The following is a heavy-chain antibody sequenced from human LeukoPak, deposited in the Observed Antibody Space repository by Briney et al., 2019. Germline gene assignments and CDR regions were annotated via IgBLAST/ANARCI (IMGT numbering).Heavy chain of an antibody. CDR2: INPNSGGT. V-gene: IGHV1-2*02. CDR1: GYTFTGYY. CDR3: ARDPIQVVVPAAIGWFDP. D-gene: IGHD2-2*01. J-gene: IGHJ5*02. Sequence: ASVTVSCKASGYTFTGYYMHWVRQAPGQGLEWMGWINPNSGGTNYAQKFQGRVTMTRDTSISTAYMELSRLRSDDTAVYHCARDPIQVVVPAAIGWFDPWGQGTLVTVSS.